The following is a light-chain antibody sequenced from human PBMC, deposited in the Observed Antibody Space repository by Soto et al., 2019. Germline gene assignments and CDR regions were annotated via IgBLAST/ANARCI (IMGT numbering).Light chain of an antibody. CDR1: QSVSSTY. CDR3: QQYGRSSLT. V-gene: IGKV3-20*01. J-gene: IGKJ3*01. CDR2: AAS. Sequence: EIVLTQSPGTLSLSPGERATLSCRASQSVSSTYLAWYQQKPGQSPRLLIYAASRTATGIPARFSGSGSGTDFSLTISSLHPEDFAVYSCQQYGRSSLTFGGGTKVDIK.